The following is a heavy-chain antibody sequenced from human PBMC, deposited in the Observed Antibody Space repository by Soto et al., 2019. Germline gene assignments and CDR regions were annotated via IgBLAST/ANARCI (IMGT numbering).Heavy chain of an antibody. D-gene: IGHD6-6*01. CDR3: ARVIAARQGFDP. CDR1: GYTCTVYY. Sequence: GASVKVSCKASGYTCTVYYMHCVLQAPGQGLEWMGWINPNSGGTNYAQKFQGRVTMTRDTSISTAYMELSRLRSDDTAVYYCARVIAARQGFDPWGQGTLVTVSS. CDR2: INPNSGGT. J-gene: IGHJ5*02. V-gene: IGHV1-2*02.